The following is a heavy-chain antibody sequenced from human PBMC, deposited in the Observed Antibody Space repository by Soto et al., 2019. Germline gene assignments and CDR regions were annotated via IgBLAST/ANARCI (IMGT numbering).Heavy chain of an antibody. V-gene: IGHV3-33*01. CDR2: IWYDGSNK. CDR1: GFTFSSYG. D-gene: IGHD6-19*01. J-gene: IGHJ6*02. Sequence: PGGSLRLSCAASGFTFSSYGMHWVRQAPGKGLEWVAVIWYDGSNKYYADSVEGRFTISRDNSKNTLYLQMNSLRAEDTAVYYCARDIPPRGSGWYYYYGMDVWGQVTTVTVS. CDR3: ARDIPPRGSGWYYYYGMDV.